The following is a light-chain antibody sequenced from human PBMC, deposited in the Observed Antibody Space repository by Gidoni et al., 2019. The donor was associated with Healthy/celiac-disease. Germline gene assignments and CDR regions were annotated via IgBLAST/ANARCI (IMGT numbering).Light chain of an antibody. CDR3: QKRRNWPPLT. J-gene: IGKJ4*02. CDR1: QRVSSY. Sequence: EIVLTQSPATLSLSPGERATLSCRASQRVSSYLAWYQQKPGQAPRQLIYDASNRATGIPARFSGRGSGTEFTLTISSLEPEGRAVDYCQKRRNWPPLTFGGGTKVEIK. V-gene: IGKV3-11*01. CDR2: DAS.